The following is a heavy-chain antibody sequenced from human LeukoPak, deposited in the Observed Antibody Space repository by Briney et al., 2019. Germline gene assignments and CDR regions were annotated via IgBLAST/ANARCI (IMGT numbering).Heavy chain of an antibody. CDR1: GGSISSSSYY. D-gene: IGHD4-11*01. Sequence: SETLSLTCTVSGGSISSSSYYWGWIRQPPGKGLEWIGSIYYSGSTYYNPSLKSRVTISVDTSKNHFSLKLSSVTAADTAVYYCASMTTVSNYYYYYMDVWGKGTTVTVSS. V-gene: IGHV4-39*01. CDR2: IYYSGST. CDR3: ASMTTVSNYYYYYMDV. J-gene: IGHJ6*03.